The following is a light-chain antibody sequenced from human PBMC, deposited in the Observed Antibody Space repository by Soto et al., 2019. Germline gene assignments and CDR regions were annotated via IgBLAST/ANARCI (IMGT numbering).Light chain of an antibody. CDR2: GAS. V-gene: IGKV3-15*01. CDR1: ESVSSN. Sequence: EIVLTQSPCTLSLSPWERATLSCRASESVSSNLAWYQQKPGQAPRLLIYGASTRATGIPARFSGSGSGTEFTLTISSLQSEDFAVYYCQQYNKWPGTFGQGTKVDIK. CDR3: QQYNKWPGT. J-gene: IGKJ1*01.